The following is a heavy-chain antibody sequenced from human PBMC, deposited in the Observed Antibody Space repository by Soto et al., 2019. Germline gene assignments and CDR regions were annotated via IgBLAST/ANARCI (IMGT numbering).Heavy chain of an antibody. CDR3: ARGKNLTVTSD. J-gene: IGHJ4*02. CDR2: IYYSGST. Sequence: SETLSLTCTVSGGSISSGGYYWSWIRQHPGKGLEWIGYIYYSGSTYYNPSLKSRVTISVDTSKNQFSLKLSSVTAADTAVYYCARGKNLTVTSDWGQGTLVTVSS. V-gene: IGHV4-31*03. CDR1: GGSISSGGYY. D-gene: IGHD4-17*01.